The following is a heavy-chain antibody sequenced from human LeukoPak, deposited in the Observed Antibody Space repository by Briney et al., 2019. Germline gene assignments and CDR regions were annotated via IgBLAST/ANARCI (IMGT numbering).Heavy chain of an antibody. CDR2: INHSGST. Sequence: KASETLSLTCAVYGGSFSGYYWSWIRQPPGKGLEWIGEINHSGSTNYNPSLKSRVTISVDTSKNQFSLKLSSVTAADTAVYYCARGSLHSDYWGQGTLVTVSS. CDR3: ARGSLHSDY. D-gene: IGHD2/OR15-2a*01. J-gene: IGHJ4*02. CDR1: GGSFSGYY. V-gene: IGHV4-34*01.